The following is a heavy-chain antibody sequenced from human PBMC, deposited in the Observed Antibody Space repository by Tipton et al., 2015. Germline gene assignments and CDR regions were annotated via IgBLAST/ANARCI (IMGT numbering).Heavy chain of an antibody. V-gene: IGHV4-39*07. D-gene: IGHD4-23*01. CDR1: GGSIRSSSYY. CDR3: ARARGRHGGLFDS. J-gene: IGHJ4*02. Sequence: PGLVKPSETLSLTCTVSGGSIRSSSYYWGWIRQPPGKGLEWLGSIYYSGSTNYNPSLKSRVTISVDTSKTQFSLKMSSVTASDTAVYYCARARGRHGGLFDSWGQGILVTVAS. CDR2: IYYSGST.